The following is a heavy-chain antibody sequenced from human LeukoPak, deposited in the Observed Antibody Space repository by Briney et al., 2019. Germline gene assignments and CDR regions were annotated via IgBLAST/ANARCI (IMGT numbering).Heavy chain of an antibody. V-gene: IGHV1-69*05. CDR3: ARVDCSGGSCYSSWGNWFDP. CDR1: GYTFTSYD. CDR2: IIPIFGTA. Sequence: KISCKGSGYTFTSYDINWVRQATGQGLEWMGGIIPIFGTANYAQKFQGRVTITTDESTSTAYMELSSLRSEDTAVYYCARVDCSGGSCYSSWGNWFDPWGQGTLVTVSS. D-gene: IGHD2-15*01. J-gene: IGHJ5*02.